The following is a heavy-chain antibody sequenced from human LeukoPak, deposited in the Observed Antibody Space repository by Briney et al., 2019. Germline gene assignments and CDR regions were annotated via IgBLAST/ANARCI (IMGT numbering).Heavy chain of an antibody. V-gene: IGHV4-39*07. CDR3: AREVLGDSSSYYFDY. Sequence: SETLSLTCTVSGGSISSSSHYWGWIRQPPGKGLEWIGSIYYSGSTYYNPSLKSRVTISVDTSKNQFSLKLSSVTAADTAVYYCAREVLGDSSSYYFDYWGQGTLVTVSS. CDR2: IYYSGST. J-gene: IGHJ4*02. D-gene: IGHD6-13*01. CDR1: GGSISSSSHY.